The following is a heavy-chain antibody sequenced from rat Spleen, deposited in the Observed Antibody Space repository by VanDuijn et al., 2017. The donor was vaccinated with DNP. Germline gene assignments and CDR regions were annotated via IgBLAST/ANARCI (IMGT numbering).Heavy chain of an antibody. J-gene: IGHJ3*01. CDR2: ISTSGSRA. CDR1: GFTFSNYY. D-gene: IGHD1-4*01. Sequence: EVQLVESGGGLVQPGRSLKLSCVASGFTFSNYYMAWVRQAPKKGLEWVATISTSGSRAYYPDSVKGRFTISRDDAKSSLYLQMNSLKSEDTATYYCARSRLPGYYPFACWGQGTLVTVSS. V-gene: IGHV5-25*01. CDR3: ARSRLPGYYPFAC.